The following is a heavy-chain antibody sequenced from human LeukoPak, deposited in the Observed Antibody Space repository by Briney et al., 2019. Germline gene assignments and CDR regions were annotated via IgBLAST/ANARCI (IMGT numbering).Heavy chain of an antibody. CDR1: GFTFSSYA. CDR3: AKDPYYYGSGSYVGD. V-gene: IGHV3-30*18. Sequence: GGSLRLSCAASGFTFSSYAMTWVRQAPGKGLEWVAVTSYDGNDTYYADSVRGRFTVSRDNSKNTLYLQVNSLRAEDTAVYYCAKDPYYYGSGSYVGDWGQGTLVTVSS. J-gene: IGHJ4*02. D-gene: IGHD3-10*01. CDR2: TSYDGNDT.